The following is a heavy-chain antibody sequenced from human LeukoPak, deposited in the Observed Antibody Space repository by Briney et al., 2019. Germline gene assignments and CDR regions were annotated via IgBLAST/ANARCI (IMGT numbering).Heavy chain of an antibody. Sequence: PSETLSLTCAVYGGSFSGYYWSWIRQPPGKGLEWIGEINHSGSTNYNPSLKSRVTISVDTSKNQFSLKLSSVTAADTAVYYCARGPLNFDWLVPYFDYWGQGTLVTVSS. CDR3: ARGPLNFDWLVPYFDY. J-gene: IGHJ4*02. CDR1: GGSFSGYY. D-gene: IGHD3-9*01. CDR2: INHSGST. V-gene: IGHV4-34*01.